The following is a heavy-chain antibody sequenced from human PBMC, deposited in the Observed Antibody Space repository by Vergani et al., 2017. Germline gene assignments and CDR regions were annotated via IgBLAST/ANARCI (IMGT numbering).Heavy chain of an antibody. J-gene: IGHJ6*03. Sequence: QVQLQESGPGLLKPSQTLSLTCTVSGASVSRGTYYWTWIRQPAGKKLEWIVRMYTSGHTIYNPSLESRVTMSVDTSKYQFSLQLSSVTAADTAVYYCARASHCINCYSEGPNGPGYYYMDVWGKGTTVTVSS. CDR1: GASVSRGTYY. CDR2: MYTSGHT. CDR3: ARASHCINCYSEGPNGPGYYYMDV. V-gene: IGHV4-61*02. D-gene: IGHD2-21*01.